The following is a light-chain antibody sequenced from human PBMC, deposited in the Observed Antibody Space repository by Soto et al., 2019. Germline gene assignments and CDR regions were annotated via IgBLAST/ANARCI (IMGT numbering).Light chain of an antibody. Sequence: QSVLTQPPSASGTPGQRITISCSGSTSNVGSNPVNWYQQLPGTAPKLLIYSNNQRPSEVPERFSGSKSGTSASLAVTGLQSEDEAYYYCAAWDDGLNAVLFGRGTKLTVL. CDR1: TSNVGSNP. CDR2: SNN. J-gene: IGLJ2*01. CDR3: AAWDDGLNAVL. V-gene: IGLV1-44*01.